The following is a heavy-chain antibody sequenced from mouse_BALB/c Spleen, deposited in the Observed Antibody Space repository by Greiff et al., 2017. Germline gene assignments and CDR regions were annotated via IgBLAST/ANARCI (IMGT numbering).Heavy chain of an antibody. D-gene: IGHD2-4*01. CDR3: ARCDYDCAMDY. V-gene: IGHV3-2*02. J-gene: IGHJ4*01. CDR1: GYSITSDYA. Sequence: EVQLQESGPGLVKPSQSLSLTCTVTGYSITSDYAWNWIRQFPGNKLEWMGYISYSGSTSYNPSLKSRISITRDTSKNQFFLQLNSVTTEDTATYYCARCDYDCAMDYWGQGTSVTVSS. CDR2: ISYSGST.